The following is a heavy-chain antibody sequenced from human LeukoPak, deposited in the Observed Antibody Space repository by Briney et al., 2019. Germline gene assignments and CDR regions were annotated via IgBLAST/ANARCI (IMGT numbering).Heavy chain of an antibody. CDR3: ARELRYDNSDSGAF. CDR2: IYYSGST. Sequence: AGGSLRLSCAASGFTFSSYAMSWVRQAPGKGLEWIGSIYYSGSTYYNPSLKSRVTVSVDTSKNQFSLKLTSVTAADTALYYCARELRYDNSDSGAFWGQGTVVTVSS. D-gene: IGHD3-22*01. V-gene: IGHV4-39*07. CDR1: GFTFSSYA. J-gene: IGHJ3*01.